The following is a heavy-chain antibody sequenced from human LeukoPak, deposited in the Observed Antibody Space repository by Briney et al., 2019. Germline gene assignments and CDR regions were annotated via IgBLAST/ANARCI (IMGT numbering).Heavy chain of an antibody. V-gene: IGHV3-21*01. CDR1: GFTFSSYS. J-gene: IGHJ6*02. CDR2: ISSSSSYI. CDR3: ARDRKWFGELFRGMDV. D-gene: IGHD3-10*01. Sequence: KPGGSLRLSCAASGFTFSSYSMNWVRQAPGKGLEWVSSISSSSSYIYYADSVKGRFTISRDNAKNSLYLQMNSLRAEDTVVYYCARDRKWFGELFRGMDVWGQGTTVTVSS.